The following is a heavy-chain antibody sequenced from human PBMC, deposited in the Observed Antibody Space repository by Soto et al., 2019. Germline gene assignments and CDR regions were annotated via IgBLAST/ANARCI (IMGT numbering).Heavy chain of an antibody. V-gene: IGHV4-30-4*01. D-gene: IGHD3-10*01. Sequence: QVQLQESGRGLVEPSQTLSLTCTVSSDSISNGYYTWSWIRQPPGKDLEWIGHIYNSVNTYSNPSLKSRVTISADTSKNQFSLKLSSVTAADTAVYYCARGPSGDKVDYWGQGTLVIVSS. CDR2: IYNSVNT. CDR3: ARGPSGDKVDY. J-gene: IGHJ4*02. CDR1: SDSISNGYYT.